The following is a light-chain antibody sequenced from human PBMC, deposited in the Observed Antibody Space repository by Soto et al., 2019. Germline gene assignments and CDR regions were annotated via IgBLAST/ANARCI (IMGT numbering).Light chain of an antibody. CDR3: CSSAGTYTSV. J-gene: IGLJ3*02. Sequence: QSALTQPRSVSGSPGQSGTISCTGTSSDVGGYNYVSWYQQHPGKAPKLMIYDVSKRPSGVPDRFSGSKSGNTASLTISGLQAEDSADDYFCSSAGTYTSVFGGGTKLTVL. CDR2: DVS. CDR1: SSDVGGYNY. V-gene: IGLV2-11*01.